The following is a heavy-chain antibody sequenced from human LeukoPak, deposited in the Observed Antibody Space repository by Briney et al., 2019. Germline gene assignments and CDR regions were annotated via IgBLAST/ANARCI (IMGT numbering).Heavy chain of an antibody. D-gene: IGHD3-3*01. V-gene: IGHV3-7*01. J-gene: IGHJ6*03. CDR1: GFTFSSYW. CDR2: IKQDGSEK. CDR3: ARGVRYYYMDV. Sequence: PGGSLRLSCAASGFTFSSYWMSWVRQAPGKGLEWVANIKQDGSEKYYVVSVKGRFTISRDNAKNSLYLQMNSLRAEDTAVYYCARGVRYYYMDVWGKGTTVTISS.